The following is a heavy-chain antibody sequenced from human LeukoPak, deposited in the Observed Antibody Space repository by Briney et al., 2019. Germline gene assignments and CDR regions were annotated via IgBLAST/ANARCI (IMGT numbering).Heavy chain of an antibody. V-gene: IGHV3-66*02. CDR1: GFTVSSNY. CDR2: IYSSGST. D-gene: IGHD6-13*01. CDR3: AKMSSPDHFDY. J-gene: IGHJ4*02. Sequence: GGSLRLSCAASGFTVSSNYMSWVRQAPGKGLEWVSVIYSSGSTYYTDSVKGRFTISRDNSKNTLYLQMNSLRAEDTAVYYCAKMSSPDHFDYWGQGTLVTVSS.